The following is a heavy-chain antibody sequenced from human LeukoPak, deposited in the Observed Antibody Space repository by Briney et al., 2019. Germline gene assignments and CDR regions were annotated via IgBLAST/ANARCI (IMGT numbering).Heavy chain of an antibody. J-gene: IGHJ4*02. Sequence: PSETLSLTCAVYGGSFSGYYWSWIRQPPGKGLEWIGEINHSGSTNYNPSLKSRVTISVDTSKNQFSLKLSSVTAADTAMYYCARSSTWFRPNGYWGQGTLVTVSS. CDR3: ARSSTWFRPNGY. CDR2: INHSGST. D-gene: IGHD6-13*01. V-gene: IGHV4-34*01. CDR1: GGSFSGYY.